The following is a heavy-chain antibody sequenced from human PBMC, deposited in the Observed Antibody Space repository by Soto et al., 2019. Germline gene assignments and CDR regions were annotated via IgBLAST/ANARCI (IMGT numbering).Heavy chain of an antibody. CDR1: GGSISSSNSY. V-gene: IGHV4-39*01. D-gene: IGHD2-8*01. CDR3: ARHLLAGVDY. J-gene: IGHJ4*02. CDR2: IYYSGNT. Sequence: QLQLQESGPGLVKPPETLSLTCTVSGGSISSSNSYWGWIRRPPGKGLEWIGNIYYSGNTYYNPSLKSRVTISVDTSKNQFSLKLSAVTAADTAMYYCARHLLAGVDYWGQGTLVTVSS.